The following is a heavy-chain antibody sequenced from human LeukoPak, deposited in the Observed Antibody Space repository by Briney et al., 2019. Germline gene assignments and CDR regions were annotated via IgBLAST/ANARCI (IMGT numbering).Heavy chain of an antibody. V-gene: IGHV4-59*01. J-gene: IGHJ4*02. CDR2: THYSGT. CDR1: GGPISSYY. D-gene: IGHD3-22*01. CDR3: ARGISYYDSSGIDY. Sequence: SETLSLTCTVSGGPISSYYWSWIRQPPGKGLEWIGYTHYSGTNYNPSLKSRVTISADTSKNQFSLKLSSVTAADTAVYYCARGISYYDSSGIDYWGQGTLVTVSS.